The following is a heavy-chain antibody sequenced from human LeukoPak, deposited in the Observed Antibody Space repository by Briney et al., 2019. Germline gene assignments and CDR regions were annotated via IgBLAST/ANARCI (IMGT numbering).Heavy chain of an antibody. CDR3: AKDTYDFWSGYYVYFDY. D-gene: IGHD3-3*01. J-gene: IGHJ4*02. Sequence: PGRSLGLSCAASGFTFSSYGMHWVRQAPGKGLEWVAVISYDGSNKYYADSVKGRFTISRDNSKNTLYLQMNSLRAEDTAVYYCAKDTYDFWSGYYVYFDYWGQGTLVTVSS. CDR2: ISYDGSNK. V-gene: IGHV3-30*18. CDR1: GFTFSSYG.